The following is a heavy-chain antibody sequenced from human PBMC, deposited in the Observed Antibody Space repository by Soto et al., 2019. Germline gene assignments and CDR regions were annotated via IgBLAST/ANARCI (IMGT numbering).Heavy chain of an antibody. CDR3: ARTRGYYRHYYYYMDV. J-gene: IGHJ6*03. V-gene: IGHV5-51*01. Sequence: PGESLKISCKGSGYSFTSYWIGWVRQMPGKGLEWMGIIYPGDSDTRYSPSFQGQVTISADKSISTAYLQWSSLKASDTAMYYCARTRGYYRHYYYYMDVWGKGTTVTVSS. CDR1: GYSFTSYW. CDR2: IYPGDSDT. D-gene: IGHD3-22*01.